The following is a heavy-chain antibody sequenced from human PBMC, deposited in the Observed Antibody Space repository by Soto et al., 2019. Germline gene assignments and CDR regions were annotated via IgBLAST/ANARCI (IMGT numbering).Heavy chain of an antibody. V-gene: IGHV1-18*01. Sequence: QVQLVQSGAEVKKPGASVKVSCKASGYTFTSYGISWVRQAPGQGLEWMGWINAYNGKTNYAPNFQGRVTMTTDTFTGTAYMELRSLRSDDTAVYYCARDWFGVDYWGQGTLVTVSS. D-gene: IGHD3-16*01. CDR1: GYTFTSYG. CDR2: INAYNGKT. J-gene: IGHJ4*02. CDR3: ARDWFGVDY.